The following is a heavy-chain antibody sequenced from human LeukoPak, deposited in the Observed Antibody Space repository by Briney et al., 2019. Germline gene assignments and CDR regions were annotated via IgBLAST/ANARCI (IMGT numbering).Heavy chain of an antibody. J-gene: IGHJ4*02. Sequence: PGGSLRLSCAASGFTFSTYGMSWVRQAPGKGLEWVSAISGSGGSTYYADSVKGRFTISRDNSKNTLYLQMNSLRAEDTAVYYCASVIAAAGFDYWGQGTLVTVSS. D-gene: IGHD6-13*01. CDR3: ASVIAAAGFDY. V-gene: IGHV3-23*01. CDR1: GFTFSTYG. CDR2: ISGSGGST.